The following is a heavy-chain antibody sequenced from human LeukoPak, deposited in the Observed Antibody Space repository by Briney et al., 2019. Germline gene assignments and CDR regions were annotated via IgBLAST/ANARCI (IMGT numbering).Heavy chain of an antibody. CDR1: GGSFSGYY. Sequence: SETLSLTCAVYGGSFSGYYWSWIRQPPGKGLEWIGEINHSGSTNYSPSLKSRVTISVDTSKNQFSLKLSSVTAADTAVYYCARWNYGSGSYHEYYFDYWGQGTLVTVSS. D-gene: IGHD3-10*01. CDR2: INHSGST. V-gene: IGHV4-34*01. CDR3: ARWNYGSGSYHEYYFDY. J-gene: IGHJ4*02.